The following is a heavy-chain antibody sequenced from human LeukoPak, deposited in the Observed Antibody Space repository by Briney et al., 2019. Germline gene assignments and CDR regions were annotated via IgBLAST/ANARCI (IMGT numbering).Heavy chain of an antibody. CDR3: AKVAKYYYGSETYYFFEH. D-gene: IGHD3-10*01. CDR1: GFTFSSYE. J-gene: IGHJ4*02. V-gene: IGHV3-48*03. CDR2: ISSSGSTI. Sequence: GGSLRLSCAACGFTFSSYEMNWVRQAPGKGLEWVSYISSSGSTIYYADSVKGRFTISRDNAKNSLYLQMNSLRVEDTAVYYCAKVAKYYYGSETYYFFEHWGQGTPVTASS.